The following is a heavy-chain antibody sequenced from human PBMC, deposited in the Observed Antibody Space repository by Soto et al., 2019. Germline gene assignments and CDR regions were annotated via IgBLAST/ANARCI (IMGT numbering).Heavy chain of an antibody. J-gene: IGHJ4*02. CDR2: ISGSGGSK. CDR3: ARRDYDSSGYYFDY. CDR1: GLNFSSYA. D-gene: IGHD3-22*01. V-gene: IGHV3-23*01. Sequence: GSLRLSWAASGLNFSSYAMSWVRQAPGKGLEWVSAISGSGGSKYYADSVKGRFTISRDNSKNTLYLQMKSLRAEDTAVYYCARRDYDSSGYYFDYWGQGTLVTVSS.